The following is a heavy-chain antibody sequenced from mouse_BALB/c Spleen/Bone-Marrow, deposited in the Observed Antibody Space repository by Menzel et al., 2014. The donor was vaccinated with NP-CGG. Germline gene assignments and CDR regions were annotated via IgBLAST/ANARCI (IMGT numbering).Heavy chain of an antibody. CDR2: INPNNGDT. J-gene: IGHJ3*01. V-gene: IGHV1-18*01. Sequence: VQLQQSGPELVKPGASVKMSCKASGYTFTDYCMEWVKQSHGKSLEWIGDINPNNGDTFYNQKFKGKATLTVDKSSSTAYMQLNSLTSEDSAFYYYARSTCYYVWTWFASWGQGTLVTVSA. CDR1: GYTFTDYC. CDR3: ARSTCYYVWTWFAS. D-gene: IGHD1-1*01.